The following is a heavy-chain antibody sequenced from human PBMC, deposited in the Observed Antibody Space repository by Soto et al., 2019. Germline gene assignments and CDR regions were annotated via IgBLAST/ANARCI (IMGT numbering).Heavy chain of an antibody. CDR3: ARDEYGRSSSLLGVTFDI. J-gene: IGHJ3*02. D-gene: IGHD6-6*01. CDR1: GGTFSSYA. CDR2: IIPIFGTA. V-gene: IGHV1-69*13. Sequence: SVKVSCKASGGTFSSYAISWVRQAPGQGLEWMGGIIPIFGTANYAQKFQGRVTITADESTSTAYMELSSLRSEDTAVYYCARDEYGRSSSLLGVTFDIWGQGTMVTVSS.